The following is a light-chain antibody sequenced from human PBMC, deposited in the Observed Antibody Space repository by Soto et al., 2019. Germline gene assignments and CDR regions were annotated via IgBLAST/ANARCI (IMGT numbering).Light chain of an antibody. J-gene: IGKJ5*01. CDR3: QQYNNWPPPT. V-gene: IGKV3-15*01. CDR1: LSVSSN. Sequence: EIVITQSPATLSVSPGERATLSCRASLSVSSNLAWYQQKPGQAPRLLIYGASTRATGIAARFSGSGSGTEFTHTISSLQSEDFAVYYCQQYNNWPPPTFGQGTRLEIK. CDR2: GAS.